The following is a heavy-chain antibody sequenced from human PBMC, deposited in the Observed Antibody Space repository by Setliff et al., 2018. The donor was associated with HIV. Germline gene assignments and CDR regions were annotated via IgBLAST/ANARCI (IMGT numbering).Heavy chain of an antibody. D-gene: IGHD2-15*01. CDR1: GFTFSSYA. CDR3: AREFSGGCYYYMDV. V-gene: IGHV3-23*01. Sequence: PGGSLRLSCAVSGFTFSSYAMSWVRQAPGKGLEWVSAISGSAGSTYYADSVKGRFTISGDNSKNTLYLQMNSLRAEDTAVYYCAREFSGGCYYYMDVWGKGIMVTVSS. CDR2: ISGSAGST. J-gene: IGHJ6*03.